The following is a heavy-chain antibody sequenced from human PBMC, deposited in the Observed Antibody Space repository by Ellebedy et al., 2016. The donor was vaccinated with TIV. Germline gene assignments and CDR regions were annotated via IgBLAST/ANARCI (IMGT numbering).Heavy chain of an antibody. CDR2: IYSGGST. V-gene: IGHV3-53*01. CDR3: ARKRFSNSTTYYTPGGRDAYDL. J-gene: IGHJ3*01. D-gene: IGHD2-2*02. CDR1: GVTVSNNY. Sequence: GGSLRLSXAASGVTVSNNYMTWVRQAPGKGLELVSLIYSGGSTYYADSVKGRFTISRDNSKNTLFLQMDSLRAQDSAIYYCARKRFSNSTTYYTPGGRDAYDLWGQGTMVTVSS.